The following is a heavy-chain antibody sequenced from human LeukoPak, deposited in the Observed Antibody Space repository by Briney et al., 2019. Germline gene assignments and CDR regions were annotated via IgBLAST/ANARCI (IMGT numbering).Heavy chain of an antibody. V-gene: IGHV3-21*01. CDR3: ARDGSSSGIDY. Sequence: GGSLRLSCAASGFTFSSYSMNWVRQAPGKGLEWVSSISSSSSYIYYADSVKGRFTISRVNSKNSLYLQMNSLRAEDTAVYYCARDGSSSGIDYWGQGTLVTVSS. J-gene: IGHJ4*02. D-gene: IGHD6-6*01. CDR2: ISSSSSYI. CDR1: GFTFSSYS.